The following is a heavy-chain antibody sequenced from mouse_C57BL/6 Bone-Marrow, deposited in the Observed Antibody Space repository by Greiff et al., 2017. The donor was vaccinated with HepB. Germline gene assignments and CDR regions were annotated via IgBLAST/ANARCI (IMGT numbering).Heavy chain of an antibody. Sequence: EVHMEKNEGSLVKPGGTLKLSCAASGFTFSSYAMSWVRQTPEKRLEWVATISDGGSYTYYPDNVKGRFTISRDNAKNNLYLQMSHLKSEDTAMYYCAREASSYYAMDYWGQGTSVTVSS. CDR1: GFTFSSYA. V-gene: IGHV5-4*01. CDR2: ISDGGSYT. D-gene: IGHD6-1*01. J-gene: IGHJ4*01. CDR3: AREASSYYAMDY.